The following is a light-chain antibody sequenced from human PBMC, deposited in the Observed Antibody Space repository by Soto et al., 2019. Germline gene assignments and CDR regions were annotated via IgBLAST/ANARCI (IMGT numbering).Light chain of an antibody. CDR2: QDS. CDR3: QAWDSSTAWDVV. Sequence: SYELTQPPSVSVSPGQTASITCSGDKLGDKYACWYQQKPGQSPVLVIYQDSKRPSGIPERFSGSNSGNTATLTISGTQAMEEADYYCQAWDSSTAWDVVFGAGTKLTVL. CDR1: KLGDKY. V-gene: IGLV3-1*01. J-gene: IGLJ2*01.